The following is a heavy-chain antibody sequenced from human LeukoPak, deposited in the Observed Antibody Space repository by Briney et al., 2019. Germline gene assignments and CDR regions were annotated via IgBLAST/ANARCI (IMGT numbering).Heavy chain of an antibody. CDR2: IYYSGST. D-gene: IGHD5-18*01. CDR3: ARTTEGGYSYGYFYYYYMDV. J-gene: IGHJ6*03. Sequence: SETLSLTCTVSGGSISNKYWSWIRQPPGKGLEWIGYIYYSGSTNYNPSLKSRVTILVDTSKNQFSLKLSSVTAADTAVYYCARTTEGGYSYGYFYYYYMDVWGKGTTVTISS. CDR1: GGSISNKY. V-gene: IGHV4-59*01.